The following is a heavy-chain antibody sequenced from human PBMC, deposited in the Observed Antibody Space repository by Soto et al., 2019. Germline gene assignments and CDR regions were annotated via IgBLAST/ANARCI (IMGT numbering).Heavy chain of an antibody. V-gene: IGHV1-69*13. CDR1: GGTFSSYA. D-gene: IGHD3-10*01. J-gene: IGHJ4*02. CDR2: IIPIFGTA. Sequence: SVKVSCKASGGTFSSYAISWVRQAPGQGLEWMGGIIPIFGTANYAQKFQGRVTITADESTSTAYMELSSLRSEDTAVYSCAIFFGELFAPFDYWGQGTLVTVAS. CDR3: AIFFGELFAPFDY.